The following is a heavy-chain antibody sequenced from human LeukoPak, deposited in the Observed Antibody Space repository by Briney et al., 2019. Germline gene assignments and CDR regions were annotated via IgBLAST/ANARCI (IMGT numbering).Heavy chain of an antibody. V-gene: IGHV7-4-1*02. CDR3: ARDEGGSYNSKGNYYYYYYMDV. Sequence: ASVKVSCKASGYTFTSYAMNWVRQAPGQGLEWMGWINTNTGNPTYAQGFTGRFVFSLDTSVSTAYLQISSLKAEDTAVYYCARDEGGSYNSKGNYYYYYYMDVWGKGTTVTVSS. J-gene: IGHJ6*03. CDR2: INTNTGNP. CDR1: GYTFTSYA. D-gene: IGHD1-26*01.